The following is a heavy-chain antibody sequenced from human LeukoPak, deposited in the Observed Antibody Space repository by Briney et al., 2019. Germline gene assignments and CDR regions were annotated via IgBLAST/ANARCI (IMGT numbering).Heavy chain of an antibody. J-gene: IGHJ4*02. D-gene: IGHD3-22*01. CDR1: GYTFSSYY. Sequence: GASVKVTCKASGYTFSSYYMHWVRQAPGQGLEWIGIINPSGGSTSYAQKFQGRVTMTRDTSTSTVYMELSSLRSEDTAVYYCARPHSSGLNFDYWGQGTLVTVSS. CDR3: ARPHSSGLNFDY. CDR2: INPSGGST. V-gene: IGHV1-46*01.